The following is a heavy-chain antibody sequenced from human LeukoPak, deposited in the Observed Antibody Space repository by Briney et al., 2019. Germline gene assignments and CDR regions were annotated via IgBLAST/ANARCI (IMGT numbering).Heavy chain of an antibody. V-gene: IGHV3-21*01. CDR2: ISSSSSYI. Sequence: GGSLRLSCAASGFTFSSYSMNWVRRAPGKGLEWVSSISSSSSYIYYADSVKGRFTISRDNAKNSLYLQMNSLRAEDTAMYYCARVSGSRNYYFGAFDMWGQGTMVTVSS. CDR1: GFTFSSYS. CDR3: ARVSGSRNYYFGAFDM. J-gene: IGHJ3*02. D-gene: IGHD3-10*01.